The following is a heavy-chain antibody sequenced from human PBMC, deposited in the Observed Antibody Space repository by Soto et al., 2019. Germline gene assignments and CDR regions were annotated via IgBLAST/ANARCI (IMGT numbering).Heavy chain of an antibody. J-gene: IGHJ4*02. Sequence: VQLVESGGGVVQPGRSLRLSCAASGFTFSTYAMHWVRQAPGKGLEWVAVISYHGNNKYYADSVKGRVTISRDNSKNTLYLQMNSLRAKDTAVYYCARGGGDYVIDYWGQGTLVTVSS. CDR2: ISYHGNNK. D-gene: IGHD4-17*01. V-gene: IGHV3-30*04. CDR1: GFTFSTYA. CDR3: ARGGGDYVIDY.